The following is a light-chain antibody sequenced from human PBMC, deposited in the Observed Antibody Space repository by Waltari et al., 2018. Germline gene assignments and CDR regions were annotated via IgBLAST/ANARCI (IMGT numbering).Light chain of an antibody. CDR3: YSTDYTGNYWV. V-gene: IGLV3-10*01. J-gene: IGLJ3*02. Sequence: SYELTQPPSVPASSAHTARTPCSREAWPTRYAYRYRQKSGQAPVLVIYEDTKRRSGIPERISGSNSGAVATLTITGAQVEDEADYYCYSTDYTGNYWVFGGGTKLTVL. CDR2: EDT. CDR1: AWPTRY.